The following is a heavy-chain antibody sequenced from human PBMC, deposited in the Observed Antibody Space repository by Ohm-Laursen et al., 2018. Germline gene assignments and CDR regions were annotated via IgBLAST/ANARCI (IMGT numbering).Heavy chain of an antibody. J-gene: IGHJ4*02. V-gene: IGHV3-23*01. CDR3: ARGSIRFLEWLSSFDY. D-gene: IGHD3-3*01. CDR2: ISEDGRST. CDR1: GFRFNNYA. Sequence: SLRLSCSASGFRFNNYAMNWVRRAPGKGLEWVSAISEDGRSTFYANAVKGRFTISRDNSKNTMFLQMNSLRVEDTALYFCARGSIRFLEWLSSFDYWGQGTLVAVSS.